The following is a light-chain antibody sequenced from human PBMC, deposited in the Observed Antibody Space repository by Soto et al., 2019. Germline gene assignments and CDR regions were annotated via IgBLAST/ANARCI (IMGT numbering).Light chain of an antibody. CDR1: SSNIGAGSD. CDR2: ANS. J-gene: IGLJ2*01. V-gene: IGLV1-40*01. Sequence: QSVLTQPPSVSGAPGQRVTISCTGSSSNIGAGSDVHWYQQLPGTAPKLLIYANSNRPSGVPDRFSGSKSGTSASLAITGLQAEDEAGYYCQSYDSSLSVVFGGGTKLTVL. CDR3: QSYDSSLSVV.